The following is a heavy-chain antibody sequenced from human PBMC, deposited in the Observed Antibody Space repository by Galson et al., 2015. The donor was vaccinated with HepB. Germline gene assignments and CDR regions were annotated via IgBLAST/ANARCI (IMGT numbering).Heavy chain of an antibody. CDR2: IKQDGSEK. Sequence: SLRLSCAASGFSFSRYWMNWVRQAPGKGLEWVANIKQDGSEKYYEDSVKGRFTISRDNAKKSLYLQMNSLRAEDTAVYYRAREKAVVVTAIVDYWGQGTLVTVSS. CDR1: GFSFSRYW. D-gene: IGHD2-21*02. J-gene: IGHJ4*02. V-gene: IGHV3-7*01. CDR3: AREKAVVVTAIVDY.